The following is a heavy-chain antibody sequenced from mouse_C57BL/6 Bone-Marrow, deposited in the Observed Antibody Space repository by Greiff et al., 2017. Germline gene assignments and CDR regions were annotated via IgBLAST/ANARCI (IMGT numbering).Heavy chain of an antibody. V-gene: IGHV1-64*01. Sequence: QVQLQQSGAELVKPGASVMLSCKASGYTFTSSWMHWVKQRPGQGLEWIGMIHPHLCSTNYIEKFNSKATLTVDKSSSPAYMQLGSVASEVSAVYYGARSNYSNDLAWFAERGQGGLVTVSA. CDR3: ARSNYSNDLAWFAE. CDR1: GYTFTSSW. D-gene: IGHD2-12*01. J-gene: IGHJ3*01. CDR2: IHPHLCST.